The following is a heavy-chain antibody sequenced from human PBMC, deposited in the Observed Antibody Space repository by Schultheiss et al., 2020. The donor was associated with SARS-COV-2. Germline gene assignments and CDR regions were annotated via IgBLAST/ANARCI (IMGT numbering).Heavy chain of an antibody. J-gene: IGHJ6*02. CDR3: TTEPGIAAAGTHHDYYYYGMDV. Sequence: GGSLRLSCAASGFTFSNAWMSWVRQAPGKGLEWVGRIKSKTDGGTTDYAAPVKGRFTISRDDSKNTLYLQMNSLKTEDTAVYYCTTEPGIAAAGTHHDYYYYGMDVWGQGTTVTV. CDR1: GFTFSNAW. D-gene: IGHD6-13*01. V-gene: IGHV3-15*01. CDR2: IKSKTDGGTT.